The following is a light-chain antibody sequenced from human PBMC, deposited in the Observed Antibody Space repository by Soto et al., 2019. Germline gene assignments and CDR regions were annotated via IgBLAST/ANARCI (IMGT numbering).Light chain of an antibody. V-gene: IGLV4-60*03. CDR2: LEGSGSY. CDR1: SGHSSYI. Sequence: QLVLTQSSSASASLGSSVKLTCTLSSGHSSYIIAWHQQQPGKAPRYLMKLEGSGSYNKGSGVPDRFSGSSSGADRYLTIYNLQSEDEADYYCETWDSNTHHYVFGTGTKVTVL. CDR3: ETWDSNTHHYV. J-gene: IGLJ1*01.